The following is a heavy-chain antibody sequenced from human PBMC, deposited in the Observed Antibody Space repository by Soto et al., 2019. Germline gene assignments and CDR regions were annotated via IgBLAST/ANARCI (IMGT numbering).Heavy chain of an antibody. CDR3: AKDLVVATAYYFDY. D-gene: IGHD2-15*01. CDR2: ISYDGSNK. V-gene: IGHV3-30*18. CDR1: GFTFSSYG. Sequence: GGSLRLSCAASGFTFSSYGMHWVRQAPGKGLEWVAVISYDGSNKYYADSVKGRFTISRDNSKNTLYLQMNSLRAEDTAVYYCAKDLVVATAYYFDYWGQGTLVTVSS. J-gene: IGHJ4*02.